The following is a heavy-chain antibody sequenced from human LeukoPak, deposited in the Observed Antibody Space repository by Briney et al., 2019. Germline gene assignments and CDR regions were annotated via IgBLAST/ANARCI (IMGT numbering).Heavy chain of an antibody. Sequence: GGSLRLSCVASGFTFSSYAMHWVRQAPGKGLEYVSAISSNGGSTYYANSVKGRFTISRDNSKNTLYLQMGSLRAEDMAVYYCARDPGSFPGYYFDYWGQGTLVTVSS. D-gene: IGHD6-13*01. CDR3: ARDPGSFPGYYFDY. CDR2: ISSNGGST. CDR1: GFTFSSYA. V-gene: IGHV3-64*01. J-gene: IGHJ4*02.